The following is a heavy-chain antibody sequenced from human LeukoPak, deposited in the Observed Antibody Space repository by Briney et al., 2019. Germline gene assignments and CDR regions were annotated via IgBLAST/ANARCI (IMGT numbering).Heavy chain of an antibody. Sequence: KTSETLSLTCTVSGGSISSYYWSWIRQPPGKGLEWIGYIYYSGSTNYNPSLKSRVTISVDTSKNQFSLKLSSVTAADTAVYYCARERTRPFSITSFSWFDPWGQGTLVTVSS. CDR1: GGSISSYY. J-gene: IGHJ5*02. V-gene: IGHV4-59*01. CDR2: IYYSGST. CDR3: ARERTRPFSITSFSWFDP. D-gene: IGHD2-2*01.